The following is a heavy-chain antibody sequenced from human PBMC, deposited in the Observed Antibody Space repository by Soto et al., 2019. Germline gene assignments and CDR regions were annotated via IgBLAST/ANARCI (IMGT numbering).Heavy chain of an antibody. J-gene: IGHJ6*02. Sequence: GGSLRLSCAASGFTFSSYGMHWVRQAPGKGLEWVAVISYDGSNKYYADSVKGRFTISRDNSKNTLYLQMNSLRAEDTAVYYCAKDLESSGWYGDYYYYGMDVWGQGTTVTVSS. V-gene: IGHV3-30*18. CDR3: AKDLESSGWYGDYYYYGMDV. D-gene: IGHD6-19*01. CDR1: GFTFSSYG. CDR2: ISYDGSNK.